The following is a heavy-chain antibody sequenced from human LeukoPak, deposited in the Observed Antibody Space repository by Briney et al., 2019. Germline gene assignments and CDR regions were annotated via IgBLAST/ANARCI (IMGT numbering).Heavy chain of an antibody. CDR1: GFTFSTYA. CDR2: ISGSGGST. CDR3: AKSRSAAGTRFDY. J-gene: IGHJ4*02. Sequence: GGSLRLSCAAPGFTFSTYARSWVRQAPEKGLEWVSAISGSGGSTYYADSVKGRFTISRDNSKNTLYLQMNSLRAEDTAVYYCAKSRSAAGTRFDYWGQGTLVTVS. D-gene: IGHD6-13*01. V-gene: IGHV3-23*01.